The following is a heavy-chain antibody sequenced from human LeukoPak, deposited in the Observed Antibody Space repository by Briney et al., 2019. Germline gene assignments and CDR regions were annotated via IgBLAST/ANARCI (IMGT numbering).Heavy chain of an antibody. Sequence: GGSLRLSCAASGFTFGSYEMNWVRQAPGKGLEWVSYISSSGSTIYYADSVRGRFTISRDNAKNSLYLQMNSLRAEDTAVYYCAREVRYFALGDYWGQGTLVTVSS. V-gene: IGHV3-48*03. CDR3: AREVRYFALGDY. CDR1: GFTFGSYE. D-gene: IGHD3-9*01. J-gene: IGHJ4*02. CDR2: ISSSGSTI.